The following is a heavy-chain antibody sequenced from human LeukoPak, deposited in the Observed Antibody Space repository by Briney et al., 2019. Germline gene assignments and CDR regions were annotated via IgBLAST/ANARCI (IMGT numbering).Heavy chain of an antibody. Sequence: GGSLRLSCAASGFTFDDYAMHWVRQAPGRGLEWVSGISWNSGSIGYADSVKGRFTISRDNAKNSLYPQMNSLRAEDTALYYCAKDGGTAMVKTYYFDYWGQGTLVTVSS. V-gene: IGHV3-9*01. D-gene: IGHD5-18*01. CDR3: AKDGGTAMVKTYYFDY. CDR1: GFTFDDYA. J-gene: IGHJ4*02. CDR2: ISWNSGSI.